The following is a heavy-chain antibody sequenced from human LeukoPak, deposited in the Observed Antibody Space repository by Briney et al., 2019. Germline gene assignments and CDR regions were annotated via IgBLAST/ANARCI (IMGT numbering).Heavy chain of an antibody. D-gene: IGHD6-13*01. Sequence: GSLRLSCAASGFTFSSYSMNWVRQPPGKGLEWIGEIDHSGITNYNPSLKSRVTISVDTSKNQFSLKLSSVTVADTAVYYCAGGLESVRADPPQTAAAANGNWFDPWGQGTLVTVSS. CDR1: GFTFSSYS. J-gene: IGHJ5*02. CDR3: AGGLESVRADPPQTAAAANGNWFDP. CDR2: IDHSGIT. V-gene: IGHV4-34*08.